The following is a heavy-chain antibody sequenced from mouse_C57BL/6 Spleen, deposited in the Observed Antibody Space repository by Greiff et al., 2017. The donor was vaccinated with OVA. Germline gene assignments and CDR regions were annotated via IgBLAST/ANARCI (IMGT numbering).Heavy chain of an antibody. Sequence: VQLQQSGAELVKPGASVKLSCKASGYTFTSYWMQWVKQRPGQGLEWIGEIDPSDSYTNYNQKFKGKATLTVDTSSSTAYMQLSSLTSEDSAVYYCARLDYSNPWYFDVWGTGTTVTVSS. V-gene: IGHV1-50*01. CDR3: ARLDYSNPWYFDV. CDR2: IDPSDSYT. D-gene: IGHD2-5*01. CDR1: GYTFTSYW. J-gene: IGHJ1*03.